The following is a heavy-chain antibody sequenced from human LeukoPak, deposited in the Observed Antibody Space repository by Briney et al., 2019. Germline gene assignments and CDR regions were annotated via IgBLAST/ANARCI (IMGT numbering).Heavy chain of an antibody. J-gene: IGHJ2*01. D-gene: IGHD3-10*01. CDR2: IQENGGEK. V-gene: IGHV3-7*04. CDR1: GFPFSSYA. Sequence: PGGSLRLSCAASGFPFSSYAMHWVRQAPGKGLEWVADIQENGGEKYYIDSVKGRFTISRDNAKNSLYLQMNSLRVEDTAVYYCARDRRYGSGNYSHYWYFDLWGRGTQVTVSS. CDR3: ARDRRYGSGNYSHYWYFDL.